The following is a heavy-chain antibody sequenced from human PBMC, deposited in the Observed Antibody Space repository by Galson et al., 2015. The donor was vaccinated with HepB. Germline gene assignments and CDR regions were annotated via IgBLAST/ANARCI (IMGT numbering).Heavy chain of an antibody. D-gene: IGHD3-22*01. J-gene: IGHJ4*02. CDR2: ISSSSSYT. Sequence: SLRLSCAASGFTFSDYYMSWIRQAPGKGLEWVSHISSSSSYTNYADSVKGRFTISRDNAKNSLYLQMNSLRAEDTAVYYCARADSYDSSGYSFDYWGQGTLVTVSS. CDR3: ARADSYDSSGYSFDY. CDR1: GFTFSDYY. V-gene: IGHV3-11*06.